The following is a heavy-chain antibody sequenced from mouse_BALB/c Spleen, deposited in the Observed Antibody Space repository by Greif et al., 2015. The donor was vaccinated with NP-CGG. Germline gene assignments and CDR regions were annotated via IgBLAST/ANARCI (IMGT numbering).Heavy chain of an antibody. CDR1: GYTFTSYY. D-gene: IGHD3-2*01. Sequence: VQLQQSGPELVKPGASVRISCKASGYTFTSYYIHWVKQRPGQGLEWIGWIYPGNVNTKYNEKFKGKATLTADKSSSTAYMQLSSLTSEDSAVYFCARGGQLGPLFDYWGQGTTLTVSS. V-gene: IGHV1S56*01. J-gene: IGHJ2*01. CDR3: ARGGQLGPLFDY. CDR2: IYPGNVNT.